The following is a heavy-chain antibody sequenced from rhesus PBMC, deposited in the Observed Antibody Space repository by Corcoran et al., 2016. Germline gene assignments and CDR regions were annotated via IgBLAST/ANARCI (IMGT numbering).Heavy chain of an antibody. V-gene: IGHV1-200*01. D-gene: IGHD1-20*01. Sequence: QVQLVQSGAEVKKPGTSVTLSCKASGSTFPTYYLNWVRHAPGHVHEWMEWINPSSGNTGDEQKFQGRVTMTRDTSTSTAYRELNSLRSEDTAVYYCARRYSWNNGYFDYWGQGVLVTVSS. CDR2: INPSSGNT. CDR3: ARRYSWNNGYFDY. CDR1: GSTFPTYY. J-gene: IGHJ4*01.